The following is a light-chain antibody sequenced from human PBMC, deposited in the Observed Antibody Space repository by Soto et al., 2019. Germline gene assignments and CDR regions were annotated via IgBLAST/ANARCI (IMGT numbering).Light chain of an antibody. J-gene: IGKJ4*01. CDR2: KAS. CDR1: QGISSW. CDR3: QQRQSYPLT. Sequence: IQITQXPFSFXXSXXXXFTXXCLASQGISSWLAWYQQKPGKSPTLLIYKASNLQTGVPSRFSGSGSGTDFTLTISSLQPEDFATYYCQQRQSYPLTFGGGTKVDIK. V-gene: IGKV1-12*01.